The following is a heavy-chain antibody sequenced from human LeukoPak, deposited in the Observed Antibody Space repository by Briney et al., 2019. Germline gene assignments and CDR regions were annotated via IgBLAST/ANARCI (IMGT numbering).Heavy chain of an antibody. D-gene: IGHD3-9*01. J-gene: IGHJ4*02. V-gene: IGHV1-2*02. Sequence: ASVKVSCKASGYTFTGYYMHWVRQAPGQGLEWMGWINPNSGGTNYAQKFQGRVTMTRDTSISTAYMELSRLRSDDTAVYYCASGDNILTTYYDFYFDYWGQGTLVTVSS. CDR3: ASGDNILTTYYDFYFDY. CDR2: INPNSGGT. CDR1: GYTFTGYY.